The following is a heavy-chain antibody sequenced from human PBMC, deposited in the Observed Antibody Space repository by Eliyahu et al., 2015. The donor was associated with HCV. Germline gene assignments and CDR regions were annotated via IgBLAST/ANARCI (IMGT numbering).Heavy chain of an antibody. D-gene: IGHD5-18*01. CDR3: AKDRAPGGAMVTEALFDY. Sequence: EVQLLESGGGLVQPGGSLRLSCAASGFTFSSYAMSWVRQAPGKGLEWVSAISGSGGSTYYADSVKGRFTISRDNSKNTLYLQMNSLRAEDTAVYYCAKDRAPGGAMVTEALFDYWSQGTLVTVSS. CDR1: GFTFSSYA. J-gene: IGHJ4*02. CDR2: ISGSGGST. V-gene: IGHV3-23*01.